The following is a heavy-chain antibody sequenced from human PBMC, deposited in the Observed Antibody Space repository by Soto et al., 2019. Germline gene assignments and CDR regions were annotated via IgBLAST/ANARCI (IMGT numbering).Heavy chain of an antibody. D-gene: IGHD1-7*01. Sequence: LRLSFAASGFTFSVYAMSWVRQAPGKGLEWVSAISSNGGRTFYADSLRGRFTISRDNSKSALYLQMNNLRAEDTAIYYCAKYSELPYEAYLQQWGQGTLVTVSS. CDR2: ISSNGGRT. J-gene: IGHJ1*01. CDR1: GFTFSVYA. CDR3: AKYSELPYEAYLQQ. V-gene: IGHV3-23*01.